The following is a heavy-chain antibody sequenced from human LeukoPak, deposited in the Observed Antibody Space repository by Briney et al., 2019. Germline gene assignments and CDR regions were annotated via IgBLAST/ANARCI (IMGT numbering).Heavy chain of an antibody. CDR1: GFTLTTYC. CDR3: ARDGGYCSSTSCYPYFDY. CDR2: IKQDGSEK. D-gene: IGHD2-2*01. V-gene: IGHV3-7*01. Sequence: GGSLRLSCAASGFTLTTYCMSWVRQAPGKGLEWVASIKQDGSEKYYVDSVKGRFTISRDSAKNSLYLHMNSLRAEDTAVYYCARDGGYCSSTSCYPYFDYWGQGTLVTVSS. J-gene: IGHJ4*02.